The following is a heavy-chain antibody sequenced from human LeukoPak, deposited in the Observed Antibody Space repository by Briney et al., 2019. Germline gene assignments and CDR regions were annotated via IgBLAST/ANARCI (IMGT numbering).Heavy chain of an antibody. CDR2: GSDRGGT. D-gene: IGHD3-9*01. CDR3: AKNGQTGFSFDP. V-gene: IGHV4-34*01. Sequence: SETQSLTCAVYGESLNGHYWSWIRQSPGKGLEWIGEGSDRGGTKFNPSLKSRVTISADTSKNQFSLRLSSVTAADTAVYHCAKNGQTGFSFDPWGQGTLVTVSS. CDR1: GESLNGHY. J-gene: IGHJ5*02.